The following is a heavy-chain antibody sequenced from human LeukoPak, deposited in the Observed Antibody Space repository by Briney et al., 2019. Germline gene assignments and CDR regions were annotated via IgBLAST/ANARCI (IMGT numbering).Heavy chain of an antibody. CDR2: INHSGST. CDR3: ARRGTGTFYYYGMDV. D-gene: IGHD1-7*01. J-gene: IGHJ6*02. CDR1: GGSFSGYY. V-gene: IGHV4-34*01. Sequence: SETLSLTCAVYGGSFSGYYWSCIRQPPGKGLEWIGEINHSGSTNYNPSLKSRVTISVDTSKNQFSLKLSSVTAADTAVYYCARRGTGTFYYYGMDVWGQGTTVTVSS.